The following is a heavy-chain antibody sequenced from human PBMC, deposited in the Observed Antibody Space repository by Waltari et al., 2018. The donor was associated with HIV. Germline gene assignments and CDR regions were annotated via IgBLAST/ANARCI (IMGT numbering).Heavy chain of an antibody. J-gene: IGHJ5*02. V-gene: IGHV4-39*07. Sequence: QLQLQESGPGLVKPSETLSLTCTVSGGSISSSSYYWGWIRQPPGKGLEWIGSIYYSGSTYYNPSLKSRVTISVDTSKNQFSLKLSSVTAADTAVYYCARVLVQLARGPTIWFDPWGQGTLVTVSS. CDR2: IYYSGST. CDR3: ARVLVQLARGPTIWFDP. CDR1: GGSISSSSYY. D-gene: IGHD6-6*01.